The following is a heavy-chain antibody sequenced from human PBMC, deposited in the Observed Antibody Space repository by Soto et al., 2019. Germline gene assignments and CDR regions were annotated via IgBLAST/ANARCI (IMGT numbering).Heavy chain of an antibody. CDR3: ARDSSGWNWFDP. J-gene: IGHJ5*02. CDR1: GGSISSGDYF. V-gene: IGHV4-30-4*01. D-gene: IGHD6-19*01. Sequence: QAQLQESGPGLVKPSQTLSLTCTVSGGSISSGDYFWSWFRQPPGKGLEWIGYIYHSGSAYYNPSLKSRVTISVDTSKNQFSLKLSSVTAADTAVYYCARDSSGWNWFDPWGQGTLVTVSS. CDR2: IYHSGSA.